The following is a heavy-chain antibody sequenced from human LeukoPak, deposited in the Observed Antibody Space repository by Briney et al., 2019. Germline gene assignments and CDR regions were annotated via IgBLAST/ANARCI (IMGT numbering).Heavy chain of an antibody. CDR2: IYYSGST. CDR1: GDSISSSGYY. V-gene: IGHV4-39*07. Sequence: SETLSLTCTVSGDSISSSGYYWGWIRQPPGKGLEWIGSIYYSGSTYYNPYLKSRVTISIDTSKNQFSLKLNSVTAADTAVYYWARGGGSGSYDSAFDYWGQGTLVTVSS. CDR3: ARGGGSGSYDSAFDY. J-gene: IGHJ4*02. D-gene: IGHD3-10*01.